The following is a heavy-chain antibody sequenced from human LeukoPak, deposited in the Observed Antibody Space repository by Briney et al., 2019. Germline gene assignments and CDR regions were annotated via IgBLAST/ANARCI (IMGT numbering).Heavy chain of an antibody. CDR1: GYTFTSYY. V-gene: IGHV1-46*01. J-gene: IGHJ4*02. CDR2: INPTGGST. CDR3: ARESTAFDY. Sequence: ASVKVSCKASGYTFTSYYMHWVRQAPGQGLEWKGLINPTGGSTSYAQQFQGRISMSRDTSTSTVYMEMSSLTSEDTALYYCARESTAFDYWGQGTLVTVSS.